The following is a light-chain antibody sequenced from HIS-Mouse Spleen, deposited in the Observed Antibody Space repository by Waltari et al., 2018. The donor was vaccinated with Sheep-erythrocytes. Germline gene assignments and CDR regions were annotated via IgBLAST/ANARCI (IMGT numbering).Light chain of an antibody. J-gene: IGKJ4*01. CDR3: MQALQTPLT. Sequence: DIVMTQSPLSLPVTPGEPASISCRSSQSLLHSNGYNYLDWYLQNPGQSPQLLIYLVSNRASGVPDRFSGSGSGTDFTLKISRVEAEDVGVYYCMQALQTPLTFGGGTKVEIK. V-gene: IGKV2-28*01. CDR1: QSLLHSNGYNY. CDR2: LVS.